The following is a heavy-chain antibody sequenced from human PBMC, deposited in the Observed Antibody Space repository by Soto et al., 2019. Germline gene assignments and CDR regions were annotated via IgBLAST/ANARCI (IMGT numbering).Heavy chain of an antibody. CDR1: GFTFSDYY. CDR3: ARDGADFWSGYWLSPLCWFDP. V-gene: IGHV3-11*01. D-gene: IGHD3-3*01. Sequence: GGSLRLSCAASGFTFSDYYMSWIRQAPGKGLEWVSYISSSGSTIYYADSVKGRFTISRDNAKNSLYLQMNSLRAEDTAVYYCARDGADFWSGYWLSPLCWFDPWGQGTLVTVSS. J-gene: IGHJ5*02. CDR2: ISSSGSTI.